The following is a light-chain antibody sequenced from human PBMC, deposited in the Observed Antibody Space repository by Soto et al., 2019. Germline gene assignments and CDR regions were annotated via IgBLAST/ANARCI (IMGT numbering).Light chain of an antibody. Sequence: DIQMTQSPSSLSASVGDRVTITRRASQNISSYLNWYQQKPGKAPKLLIYAASSLQSGVPSGFSGSGSGADFTLTFSSLQPEDFATYYCQQCYASPLSFGGGTKVDIK. CDR3: QQCYASPLS. J-gene: IGKJ4*01. CDR2: AAS. V-gene: IGKV1-39*01. CDR1: QNISSY.